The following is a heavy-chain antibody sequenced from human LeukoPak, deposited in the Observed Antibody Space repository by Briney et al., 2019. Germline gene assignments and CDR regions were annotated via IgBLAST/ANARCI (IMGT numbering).Heavy chain of an antibody. J-gene: IGHJ3*02. Sequence: SETLSLTCTVSGGSISSSSYYWDWIRQPPGERLEWIGSIYYSGGTYDNPSLKSRVTISVDTSKKQFSLKLSSVTAADTAVYYCARLRTTPDAFDIWGQGTMVTVSS. CDR1: GGSISSSSYY. CDR2: IYYSGGT. V-gene: IGHV4-39*01. D-gene: IGHD1-7*01. CDR3: ARLRTTPDAFDI.